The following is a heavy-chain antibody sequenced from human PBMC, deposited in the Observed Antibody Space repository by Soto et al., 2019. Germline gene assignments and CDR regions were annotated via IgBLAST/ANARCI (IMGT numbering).Heavy chain of an antibody. CDR1: GFTFSDYG. D-gene: IGHD2-2*01. Sequence: QVQLVESGGGVVQPGRSLRLSCAASGFTFSDYGMHWVRQAPGKGLEWVAVIGYDGSNRYYADSVKGRFTISRDNSKNTLYLQMNSLRAEDTAVFYCARGTSPVDYWGQGTLVTVSS. J-gene: IGHJ4*02. CDR3: ARGTSPVDY. CDR2: IGYDGSNR. V-gene: IGHV3-33*01.